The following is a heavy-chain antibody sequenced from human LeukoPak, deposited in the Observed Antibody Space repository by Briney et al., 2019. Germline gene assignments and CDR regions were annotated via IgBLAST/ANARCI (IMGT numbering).Heavy chain of an antibody. V-gene: IGHV5-10-1*01. CDR1: GYIFTSYW. CDR3: ARLSPGSSGWIPILVY. CDR2: IDPSDSYT. D-gene: IGHD6-19*01. J-gene: IGHJ4*02. Sequence: GESLKISCKGSGYIFTSYWIGWVRQMPGKGLEWMGRIDPSDSYTNYSPSFQGHVTISADKSISTAYLQWSSLKASDTAMYYCARLSPGSSGWIPILVYWGQGTLVTVSS.